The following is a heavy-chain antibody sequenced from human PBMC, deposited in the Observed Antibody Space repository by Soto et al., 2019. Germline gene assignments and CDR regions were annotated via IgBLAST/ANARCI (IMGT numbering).Heavy chain of an antibody. D-gene: IGHD6-13*01. V-gene: IGHV3-73*01. CDR1: GFTLSGSA. J-gene: IGHJ4*02. CDR3: TRLDGIAAPGVGY. CDR2: IRSKANSYAT. Sequence: GGSLRLSCAASGFTLSGSAMHWVRQASGKGLEWVGRIRSKANSYATAYAASVKGRFTISRDDSKNTAYLQMNSLKTEDTAVYYCTRLDGIAAPGVGYWGQGTLVTVSS.